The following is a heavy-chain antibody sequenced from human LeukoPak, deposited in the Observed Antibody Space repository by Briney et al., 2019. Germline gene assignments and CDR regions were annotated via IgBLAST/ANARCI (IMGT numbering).Heavy chain of an antibody. CDR1: HYNFINYW. D-gene: IGHD5-18*01. CDR3: ARGDERKRIQPYSAY. CDR2: IYPGNSNT. J-gene: IGHJ4*02. Sequence: LHISGKGSHYNFINYWLAWVRPWPGACLEGMGNIYPGNSNTTCSPSLQGQVTITADKSISTAYRQWSSLKATDTAMYYCARGDERKRIQPYSAYGSQGTLVTVSS. V-gene: IGHV5-51*01.